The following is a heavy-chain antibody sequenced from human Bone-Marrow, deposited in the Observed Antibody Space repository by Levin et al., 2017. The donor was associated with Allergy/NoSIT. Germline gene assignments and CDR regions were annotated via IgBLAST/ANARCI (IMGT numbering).Heavy chain of an antibody. CDR2: IKQDGSEK. CDR1: GFTFSSYW. D-gene: IGHD1-26*01. V-gene: IGHV3-7*04. Sequence: GESLKISCAASGFTFSSYWMSWVRQAPGKGLEWVANIKQDGSEKYYVDSVKGRFTISRDNAKNSLYLQMNSLRAEDTAVYYCARDRSGSYYWGQGTLVTVSS. J-gene: IGHJ4*02. CDR3: ARDRSGSYY.